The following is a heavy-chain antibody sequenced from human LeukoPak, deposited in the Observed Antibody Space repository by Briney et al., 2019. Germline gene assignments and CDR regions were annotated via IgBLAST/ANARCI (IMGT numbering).Heavy chain of an antibody. Sequence: GGSLRLSCAASAFTFSSHAMTWVRQAPGKGLEWVSSISNNGDGAYYADSVKGRFIISRDNSKNTLYLQMHSLRAEDTAVYYCVKNGYYDVLTGQYYFHYWGQGTLVTVSS. CDR3: VKNGYYDVLTGQYYFHY. V-gene: IGHV3-23*01. CDR2: ISNNGDGA. CDR1: AFTFSSHA. D-gene: IGHD3-9*01. J-gene: IGHJ4*02.